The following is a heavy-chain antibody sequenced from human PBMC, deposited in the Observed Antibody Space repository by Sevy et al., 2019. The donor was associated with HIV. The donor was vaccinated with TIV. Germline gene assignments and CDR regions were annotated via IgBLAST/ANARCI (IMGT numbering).Heavy chain of an antibody. CDR1: GFTFSSHF. J-gene: IGHJ2*01. CDR2: LDEDGNEI. CDR3: ARHGVVRVCQFRYFDI. Sequence: GGSLRLSCVASGFTFSSHFMTWVRQAPGKGLEWVANLDEDGNEINYVDSVKGRFTISRDNARNSVDLQMDGLRAEDTAVYYCARHGVVRVCQFRYFDIWGRGTLVTVSS. D-gene: IGHD2-8*01. V-gene: IGHV3-7*01.